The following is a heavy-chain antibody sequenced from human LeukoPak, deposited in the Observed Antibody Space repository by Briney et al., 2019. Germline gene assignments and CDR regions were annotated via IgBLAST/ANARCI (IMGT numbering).Heavy chain of an antibody. CDR2: IKSKTDGGTT. Sequence: GGSLRLSCAASGFTFSNAWMSWVRQAPGKGLEWVGRIKSKTDGGTTDYAAPVKGRFTISRDDSKNTLYLQMNSLRAEDTAVYYCARDFRDYGDDYWGQGTLVTVSS. J-gene: IGHJ4*02. V-gene: IGHV3-15*01. CDR1: GFTFSNAW. CDR3: ARDFRDYGDDY. D-gene: IGHD4-17*01.